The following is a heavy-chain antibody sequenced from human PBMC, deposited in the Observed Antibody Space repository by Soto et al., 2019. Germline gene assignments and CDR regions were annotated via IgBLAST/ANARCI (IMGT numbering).Heavy chain of an antibody. CDR2: IYWNDDN. CDR3: AHGSGWLSDY. V-gene: IGHV2-5*01. Sequence: QITLKEPGPTLVKPTQTLTLTCTFSGFSLSSPAVGVNWIRQPPGKALEWLALIYWNDDNHYSPSLKNRLTITKDTSKHQVVLTMTNMDPVDTATYYCAHGSGWLSDYWGQGTLVTVSS. CDR1: GFSLSSPAVG. D-gene: IGHD6-19*01. J-gene: IGHJ4*02.